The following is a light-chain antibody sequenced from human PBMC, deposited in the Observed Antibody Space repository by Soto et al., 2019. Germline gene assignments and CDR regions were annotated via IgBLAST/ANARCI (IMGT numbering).Light chain of an antibody. Sequence: EIVLTQSPSTLSLSPGGRATLSCRASQSISRSLAWYQQKPGQAPRLLIYDIFTRATGIPARFSGSGSGTDFTLTISSLEPEDFAVYYCQHRSNWPIYTFGQGTKLEIK. CDR1: QSISRS. J-gene: IGKJ2*01. CDR2: DIF. CDR3: QHRSNWPIYT. V-gene: IGKV3-11*01.